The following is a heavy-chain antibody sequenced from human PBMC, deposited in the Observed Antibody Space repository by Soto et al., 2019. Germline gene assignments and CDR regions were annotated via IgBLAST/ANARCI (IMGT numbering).Heavy chain of an antibody. CDR3: AREWRWQTTMGYYYYGMDV. J-gene: IGHJ6*02. Sequence: LRLSCAASGFTFSSYAMHWVRQAPGKGLEWVAVISYDGSNKYYADSVKGRFTISRDNSKNTLYLQMNSLRAEDTAVYYCAREWRWQTTMGYYYYGMDVWGQGTTVTVSS. V-gene: IGHV3-30-3*01. CDR1: GFTFSSYA. CDR2: ISYDGSNK. D-gene: IGHD1-1*01.